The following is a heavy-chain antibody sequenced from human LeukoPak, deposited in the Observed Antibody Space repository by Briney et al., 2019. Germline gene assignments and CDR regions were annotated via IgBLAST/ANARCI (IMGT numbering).Heavy chain of an antibody. CDR3: AREGWFDP. Sequence: GASVKVSCKASGYIFTAFAINWVRQTPGQGLEWMGWINTNTGNPTYAQGFTGRFVFSLDTSVSTAYLQISSLKADDTAVYYCAREGWFDPWDQGTLVTVSS. CDR2: INTNTGNP. J-gene: IGHJ5*02. V-gene: IGHV7-4-1*02. CDR1: GYIFTAFA.